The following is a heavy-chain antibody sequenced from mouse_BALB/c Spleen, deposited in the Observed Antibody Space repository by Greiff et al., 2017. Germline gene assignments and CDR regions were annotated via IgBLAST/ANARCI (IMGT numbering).Heavy chain of an antibody. CDR1: GFNIKDTY. CDR2: IDPANGNT. CDR3: AREGYGNYEAMDY. V-gene: IGHV14-3*02. D-gene: IGHD2-1*01. Sequence: VQLKQSGAELVKPGASVKLSCTASGFNIKDTYMHWVKQRPEQGLEWIGRIDPANGNTKYDPKFQGKATITADTSSNTAYLQLSSLTSEDTAVYYCAREGYGNYEAMDYGGQGTSVTVSS. J-gene: IGHJ4*01.